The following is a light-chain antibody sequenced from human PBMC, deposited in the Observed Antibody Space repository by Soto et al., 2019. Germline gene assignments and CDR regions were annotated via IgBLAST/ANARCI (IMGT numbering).Light chain of an antibody. V-gene: IGKV3-15*01. CDR3: QQYNQRPLT. J-gene: IGKJ4*01. Sequence: TLSVSPGERATLSCRAGQSVNSYLAWYQQKPGQAPRLLIRGASARATGIPARFSGSGSGTEFTLTISSLQSEDFAVYYCQQYNQRPLTFGGGTKVDIK. CDR1: QSVNSY. CDR2: GAS.